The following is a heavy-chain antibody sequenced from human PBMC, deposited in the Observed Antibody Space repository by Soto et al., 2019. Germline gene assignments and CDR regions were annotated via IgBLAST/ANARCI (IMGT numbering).Heavy chain of an antibody. D-gene: IGHD2-21*02. V-gene: IGHV3-15*01. CDR1: GFTFSNAW. CDR3: TTGDCGGDGYDY. Sequence: GGSLRLSCAASGFTFSNAWMSWVRQAPGKGLEWVGRIKSKTDGGTTDYAAPVKGRFTISRDDSKNTLYLQMNSLKTEDTAVYYCTTGDCGGDGYDYWGQGTLVTVSS. J-gene: IGHJ4*02. CDR2: IKSKTDGGTT.